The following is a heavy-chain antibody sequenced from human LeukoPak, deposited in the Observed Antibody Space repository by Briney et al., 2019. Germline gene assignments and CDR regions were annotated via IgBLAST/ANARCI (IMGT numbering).Heavy chain of an antibody. J-gene: IGHJ4*02. V-gene: IGHV3-23*01. D-gene: IGHD3-22*01. CDR1: GFTFSSYA. CDR2: ISGSGGST. Sequence: GGSLRLSCAASGFTFSSYAMSWVRQAPGKGLEWVSAISGSGGSTYYADSVKSRFTISRDNSKNTLYLQMNSLRAEDTAVYYCAKRNYDSSGYYLRPEPFDYWGQGTLVTVSS. CDR3: AKRNYDSSGYYLRPEPFDY.